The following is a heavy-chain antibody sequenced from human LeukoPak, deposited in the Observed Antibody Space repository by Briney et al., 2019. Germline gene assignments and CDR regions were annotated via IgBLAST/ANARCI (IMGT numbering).Heavy chain of an antibody. D-gene: IGHD3-22*01. CDR3: ARAMYYYDSSGDY. Sequence: GGSLRLSCAASGFTFSSYSMNWVRQAPGKGLEWVSSISSSSSYIYYADSVKGRFTISRDNAKNSLYLQMNSLRAEDTAVYYCARAMYYYDSSGDYWGQGTLVTVSS. CDR2: ISSSSSYI. CDR1: GFTFSSYS. V-gene: IGHV3-21*01. J-gene: IGHJ4*02.